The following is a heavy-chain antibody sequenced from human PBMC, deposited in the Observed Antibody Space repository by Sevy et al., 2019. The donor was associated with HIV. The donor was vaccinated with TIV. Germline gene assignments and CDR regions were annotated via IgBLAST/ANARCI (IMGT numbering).Heavy chain of an antibody. J-gene: IGHJ6*02. CDR3: ARRPDFGVIIPTGFLDV. CDR1: GFTFGTYA. Sequence: GGSLRLSCAGSGFTFGTYAMTWVRQAPGKGLQWVSVISDSGRSTYYADSVQGRVTISRDNSKNTMHLHMNSLRVEDTATYYCARRPDFGVIIPTGFLDVWGQGTTVTVSS. CDR2: ISDSGRST. D-gene: IGHD3-3*01. V-gene: IGHV3-23*01.